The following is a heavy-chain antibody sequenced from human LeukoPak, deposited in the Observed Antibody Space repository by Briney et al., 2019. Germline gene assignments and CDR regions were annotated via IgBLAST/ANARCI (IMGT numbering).Heavy chain of an antibody. CDR2: IYSGGST. CDR3: ARDCFSSGYPYDAFDI. D-gene: IGHD3-22*01. Sequence: GGSLRLSCAASGFTVSSNYMSWVRQAPGKGLAWVSVIYSGGSTYYADSVNGRFTISRDNSKNTLYLQMNRLRAEDTAVYYCARDCFSSGYPYDAFDIWGQGTMVSVSS. V-gene: IGHV3-53*01. CDR1: GFTVSSNY. J-gene: IGHJ3*02.